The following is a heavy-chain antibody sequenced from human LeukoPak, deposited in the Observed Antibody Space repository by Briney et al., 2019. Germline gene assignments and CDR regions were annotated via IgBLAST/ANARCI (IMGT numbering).Heavy chain of an antibody. CDR1: GFTFSSYG. CDR2: IRYDGSNK. CDR3: ARSLYDRGYYSYYYMDV. V-gene: IGHV3-30*02. D-gene: IGHD3-22*01. J-gene: IGHJ6*03. Sequence: GGSLRLSCAASGFTFSSYGMHWVRQALGKGLEWVAFIRYDGSNKYYADSVKGRFTISRDNSKNKLYLQMNSLRVQDTAVYYCARSLYDRGYYSYYYMDVGGKGTTVTISS.